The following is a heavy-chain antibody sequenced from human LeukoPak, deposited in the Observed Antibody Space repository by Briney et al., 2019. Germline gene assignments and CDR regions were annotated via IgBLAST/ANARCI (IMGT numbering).Heavy chain of an antibody. D-gene: IGHD3-22*01. CDR3: ARDVGITTH. V-gene: IGHV3-48*01. J-gene: IGHJ4*02. CDR1: GFTFSSYA. CDR2: ISSSSSTI. Sequence: GGSLRLSCAASGFTFSSYAMNWVRQAPGKGLEWVSYISSSSSTIYYADSVKGRFTISRDNAKNSLYLQMNSLRAEDTAVYYCARDVGITTHWGQGTLVTVSS.